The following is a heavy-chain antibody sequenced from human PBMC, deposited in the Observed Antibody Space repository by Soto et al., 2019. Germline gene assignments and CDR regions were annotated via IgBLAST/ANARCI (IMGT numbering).Heavy chain of an antibody. V-gene: IGHV1-18*01. CDR1: GYTFTSYG. D-gene: IGHD5-12*01. Sequence: ASVKLSCEASGYTFTSYGISCVRQAPGQGLEWMGWISAYNGNTNYAQKLQGRVTMTTDTSTSTAYMELRSLRSDDTAVYYCARERMVAPFDYWGQGTLLTVSS. CDR3: ARERMVAPFDY. CDR2: ISAYNGNT. J-gene: IGHJ4*02.